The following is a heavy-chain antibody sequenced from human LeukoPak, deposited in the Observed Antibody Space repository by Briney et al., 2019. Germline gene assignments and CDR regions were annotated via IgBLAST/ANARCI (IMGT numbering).Heavy chain of an antibody. CDR3: ARVTYYYDSSGYYQDAFDI. CDR1: GGSISSGGYY. D-gene: IGHD3-22*01. Sequence: SETLSLTCTVSGGSISSGGYYWSWIRQHPGKGLEWIGYIYYSGSTYYNPSLKSRVTISVDTSKNQFSLKLSSVTAADTAVYYCARVTYYYDSSGYYQDAFDIWGQGTMVTVSS. V-gene: IGHV4-31*03. J-gene: IGHJ3*02. CDR2: IYYSGST.